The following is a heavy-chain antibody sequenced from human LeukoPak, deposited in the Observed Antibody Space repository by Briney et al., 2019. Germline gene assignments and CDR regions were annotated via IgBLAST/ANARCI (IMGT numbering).Heavy chain of an antibody. V-gene: IGHV3-11*04. D-gene: IGHD1-26*01. CDR3: ARVRGD. J-gene: IGHJ4*02. Sequence: GGSLRLSCAASGFTFSDYYMSWIRQAPGKGLEWVSYISSGSTIYCADSVKGRFTISRDNAKNSLYLQLNSLRAEDTAVYYCARVRGDWGQGTLVTVSS. CDR1: GFTFSDYY. CDR2: ISSGSTI.